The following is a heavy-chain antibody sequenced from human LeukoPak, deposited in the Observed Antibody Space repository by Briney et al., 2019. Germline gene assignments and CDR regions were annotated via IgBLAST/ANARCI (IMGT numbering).Heavy chain of an antibody. Sequence: GASVKVSCKASGGTFSSYATSWVRQAPGQGLEWMGRIIPILGIANYAQKFQGRVTITADKSTSTAYMELSSLRSDDTAVYYCARGPGRRYDFWSGYYPEFDYWGQGTLVTVSS. CDR2: IIPILGIA. CDR1: GGTFSSYA. D-gene: IGHD3-3*01. CDR3: ARGPGRRYDFWSGYYPEFDY. V-gene: IGHV1-69*04. J-gene: IGHJ4*02.